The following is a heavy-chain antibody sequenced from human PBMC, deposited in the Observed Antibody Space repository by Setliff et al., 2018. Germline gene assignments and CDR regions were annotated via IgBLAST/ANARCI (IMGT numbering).Heavy chain of an antibody. CDR1: GFSFSKAW. V-gene: IGHV3-15*01. J-gene: IGHJ4*02. CDR2: IKNKLDGGTS. Sequence: GGSLRLSCAASGFSFSKAWVSWVRQAPGKGPEWVGRIKNKLDGGTSDYAAPVKGRFSISRDDSKNTLYLQMNSLKTEDTAVYYCTTGYISGYYIGHWGPGTLVTVSS. CDR3: TTGYISGYYIGH. D-gene: IGHD6-19*01.